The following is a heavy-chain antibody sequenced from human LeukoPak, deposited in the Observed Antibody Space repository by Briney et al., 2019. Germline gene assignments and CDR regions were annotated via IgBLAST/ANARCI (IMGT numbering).Heavy chain of an antibody. V-gene: IGHV4-61*02. CDR1: GGSISSGSYY. D-gene: IGHD1-26*01. CDR2: IYTSGST. CDR3: ARDREVGATGYYFDY. Sequence: SETLSPTCTVSGGSISSGSYYWSWIRQPAGKGLEWIGRIYTSGSTTYNSSLKSRVTISLDTSKNHFSLRLSSVTAADTAVYYCARDREVGATGYYFDYWGQGTLVTVSS. J-gene: IGHJ4*02.